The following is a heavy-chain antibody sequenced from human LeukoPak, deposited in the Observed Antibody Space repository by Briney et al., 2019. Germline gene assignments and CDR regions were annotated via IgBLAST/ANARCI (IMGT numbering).Heavy chain of an antibody. V-gene: IGHV4-34*01. Sequence: SETLSLTCAVYGGSFSGYYWSWIRPPPGKGLEWIGEINHSGSTNYNPSLKRRVTIPVDTSKNQFSLKLSSRTAADTAVYYCAREAVPLHTGSYPRHFDYWGQGTLVPVSS. D-gene: IGHD1-26*01. CDR2: INHSGST. J-gene: IGHJ4*02. CDR3: AREAVPLHTGSYPRHFDY. CDR1: GGSFSGYY.